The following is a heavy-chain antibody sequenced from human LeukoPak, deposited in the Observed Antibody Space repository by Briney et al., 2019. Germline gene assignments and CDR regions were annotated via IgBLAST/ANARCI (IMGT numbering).Heavy chain of an antibody. CDR2: IYYSGTT. V-gene: IGHV4-39*02. Sequence: SETLSLTCTVSVDSISRSSHYCGWVRHPRGKGLEWNQRIYYSGTTYNNPSLKSQLTISEDTPKNHFSPKQTAVTPADPAVHSCERLSDISVALLFFDGWG. D-gene: IGHD6-19*01. J-gene: IGHJ3*01. CDR3: ERLSDISVALLFFDG. CDR1: VDSISRSSHY.